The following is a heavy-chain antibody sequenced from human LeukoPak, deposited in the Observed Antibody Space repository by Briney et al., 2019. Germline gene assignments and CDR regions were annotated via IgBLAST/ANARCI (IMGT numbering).Heavy chain of an antibody. D-gene: IGHD1-1*01. V-gene: IGHV4-39*07. Sequence: PSETLSLTCIVSGGPISSSDYYWGWIRQPPGKGLEWIGTIYANGITYYNPALKSRVTISVDKSKNQFSLNLSSVTAADTAVYYCGTGTTDSWDQGTLVTVSS. CDR3: GTGTTDS. J-gene: IGHJ4*02. CDR1: GGPISSSDYY. CDR2: IYANGIT.